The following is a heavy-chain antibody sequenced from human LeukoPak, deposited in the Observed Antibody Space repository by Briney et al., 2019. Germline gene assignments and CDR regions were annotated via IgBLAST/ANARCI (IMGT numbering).Heavy chain of an antibody. V-gene: IGHV3-53*01. D-gene: IGHD4-17*01. CDR3: ARGNTGRTVTYYFDS. CDR1: GFTFSSFW. CDR2: IFSGGST. J-gene: IGHJ4*02. Sequence: PGGSLRLSCAASGFTFSSFWMHWVRQAPGKGLEWVSVIFSGGSTYYADSVKGRFTISRDNSKNTLYLQMNILRAEDTAVYYCARGNTGRTVTYYFDSWGQGTLVTVSS.